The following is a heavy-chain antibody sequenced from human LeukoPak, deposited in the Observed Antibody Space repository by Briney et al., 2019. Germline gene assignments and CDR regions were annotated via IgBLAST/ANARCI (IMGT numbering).Heavy chain of an antibody. D-gene: IGHD6-25*01. CDR3: ARTTSFTASGYDY. CDR2: MNPNNGDS. J-gene: IGHJ4*02. V-gene: IGHV1-8*03. Sequence: ASVTVSCKASGYTFTNYHINWVRQAPGQGLEWMGWMNPNNGDSGYAQKSQGRVTITSDTSITTSYMELRSLRSDDTAVYFCARTTSFTASGYDYWGQGTLVTVSS. CDR1: GYTFTNYH.